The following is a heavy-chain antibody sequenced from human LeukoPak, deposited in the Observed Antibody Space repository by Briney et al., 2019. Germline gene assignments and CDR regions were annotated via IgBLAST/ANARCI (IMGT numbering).Heavy chain of an antibody. CDR2: IYYSGST. V-gene: IGHV4-39*01. D-gene: IGHD1-7*01. Sequence: SETLSLTCTVSGGSISSSSYYWVWIRQPPGKGLEWIGTIYYSGSTYYNPSLKSRVTISVDTSKNQFSLKLSSVTAADTAVYYCGRHHWNYAGIDPWGQGTLVTVSS. J-gene: IGHJ5*02. CDR3: GRHHWNYAGIDP. CDR1: GGSISSSSYY.